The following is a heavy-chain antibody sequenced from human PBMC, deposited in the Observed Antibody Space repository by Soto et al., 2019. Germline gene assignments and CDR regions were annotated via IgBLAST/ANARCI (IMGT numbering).Heavy chain of an antibody. CDR2: IYYSGST. D-gene: IGHD3-9*01. CDR1: GGSISSYY. CDR3: ASWCFYVILTGYYTFDY. V-gene: IGHV4-59*01. Sequence: SETLSLTCTVSGGSISSYYWSWIRQPPGKGLEWIGYIYYSGSTNYNPSLKSRVTISVDTSKNQFSLKLSSVTAADTAVYYCASWCFYVILTGYYTFDYWGQGTLVTVFS. J-gene: IGHJ4*02.